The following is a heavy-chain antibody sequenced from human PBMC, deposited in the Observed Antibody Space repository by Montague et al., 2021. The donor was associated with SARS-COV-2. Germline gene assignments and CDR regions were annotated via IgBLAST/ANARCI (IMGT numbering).Heavy chain of an antibody. CDR3: ARTGAYDHFDY. D-gene: IGHD5-12*01. V-gene: IGHV4-4*02. CDR1: GGSVNSTNW. J-gene: IGHJ4*02. CDR2: VYRTGGT. Sequence: SETLSLTCTVSGGSVNSTNWWSWVRQPPGKGLEWIAEVYRTGGTMFNPLFRSRVTLSIDRSKNLFSLNLNSVTVADTAVYYCARTGAYDHFDYWGPGTLVIVSS.